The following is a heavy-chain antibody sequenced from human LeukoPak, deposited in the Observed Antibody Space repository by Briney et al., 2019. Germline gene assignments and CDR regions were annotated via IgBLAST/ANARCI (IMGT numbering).Heavy chain of an antibody. J-gene: IGHJ3*02. D-gene: IGHD3-3*01. Sequence: PGGSLRLSCAASGFTFSSYNMNWVRQAPGKGLECVSYISYSSSTIYYADSVRGRFTISRDNAKNSLYLQMNSLRAEDTAVYYCARDRWLLSNYPPAFDIWGQGTMVTVS. CDR1: GFTFSSYN. CDR3: ARDRWLLSNYPPAFDI. V-gene: IGHV3-48*04. CDR2: ISYSSSTI.